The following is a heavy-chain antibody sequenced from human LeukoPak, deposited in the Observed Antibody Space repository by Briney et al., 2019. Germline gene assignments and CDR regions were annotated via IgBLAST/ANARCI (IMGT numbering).Heavy chain of an antibody. CDR1: GGSISSYY. D-gene: IGHD2-15*01. CDR3: ARGPYCSGGSCYSWVDY. V-gene: IGHV4-4*07. J-gene: IGHJ4*02. Sequence: SETLSLTCTVSGGSISSYYWSWIRQPAGKGLEWIGRIYTSGSTNYNPSLKSRVTMSVDTSKNQFSLKLSSVTAADTAVYYCARGPYCSGGSCYSWVDYWGQGTLVTVSS. CDR2: IYTSGST.